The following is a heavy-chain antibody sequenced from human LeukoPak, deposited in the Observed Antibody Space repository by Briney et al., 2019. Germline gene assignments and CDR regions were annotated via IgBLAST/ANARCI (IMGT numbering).Heavy chain of an antibody. CDR3: AIIAARENDAFDI. Sequence: GASVKVSCKASGYTFTGYYMHWVRQAPGQGLEWMGWISAYNGNTNYAQKFQGRVTITADKSTSTAYMELSSLRSEDTAVYYCAIIAARENDAFDIWGQGTMVTVSS. CDR1: GYTFTGYY. CDR2: ISAYNGNT. D-gene: IGHD6-6*01. V-gene: IGHV1-18*04. J-gene: IGHJ3*02.